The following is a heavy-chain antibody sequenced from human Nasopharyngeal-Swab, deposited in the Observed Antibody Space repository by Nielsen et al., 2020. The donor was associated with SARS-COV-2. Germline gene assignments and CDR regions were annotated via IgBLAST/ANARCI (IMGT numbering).Heavy chain of an antibody. CDR2: IYTSGST. D-gene: IGHD5-24*01. Sequence: SETLSLTCTVSGGSISSYYWSWILQPAGKGLEWIGRIYTSGSTNYNPSLKSRVTMSVDTSKNQFSLKLSSVTAADTAVYYCARVTRDGYNYDRFYYWGQGTLVTVSS. CDR1: GGSISSYY. J-gene: IGHJ4*02. V-gene: IGHV4-4*07. CDR3: ARVTRDGYNYDRFYY.